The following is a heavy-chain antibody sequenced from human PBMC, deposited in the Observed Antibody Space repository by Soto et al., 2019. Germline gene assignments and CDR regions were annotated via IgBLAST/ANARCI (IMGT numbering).Heavy chain of an antibody. J-gene: IGHJ4*02. CDR3: ARDLRYCSGGICLLLGDY. D-gene: IGHD2-15*01. CDR1: GGSISSSY. Sequence: QVQLQESGPGLVRPSETLSLTCTVSGGSISSSYWSWIRQPAGKGLEWIGRIHASGTTNFNPSLKSRVTMSVDTSKNQFSLKLSSVTAADTAVYYCARDLRYCSGGICLLLGDYWGQGTLVTVSS. CDR2: IHASGTT. V-gene: IGHV4-4*07.